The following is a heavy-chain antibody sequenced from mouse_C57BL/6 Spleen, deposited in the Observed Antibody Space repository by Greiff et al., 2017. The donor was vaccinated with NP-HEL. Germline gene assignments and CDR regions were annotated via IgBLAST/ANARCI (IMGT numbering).Heavy chain of an antibody. Sequence: EVQVVESGGGLVQPKGSLKLSCAASGFSFNTYAMNWVRQAPGKGLEWVARIRSKSNNYATYYADSVKDRFTISRDDSESMLYLQMNNSKTEDTAMYYCVRGGQLRDRSFAYWGQGTLVTVSA. CDR2: IRSKSNNYAT. CDR3: VRGGQLRDRSFAY. CDR1: GFSFNTYA. D-gene: IGHD3-2*02. V-gene: IGHV10-1*01. J-gene: IGHJ3*01.